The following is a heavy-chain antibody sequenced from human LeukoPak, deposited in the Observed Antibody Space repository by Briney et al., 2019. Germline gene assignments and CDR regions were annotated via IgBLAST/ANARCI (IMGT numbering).Heavy chain of an antibody. V-gene: IGHV5-51*01. CDR3: ARQMIVVPNNWFDP. D-gene: IGHD3-22*01. CDR1: GYSFTSYW. J-gene: IGHJ5*02. Sequence: GESLKISCKGSGYSFTSYWIGWVRQMPGKGLEWMGIIYPGDSDTRYSPSLQGHVTISADKSIRTAYLQWSSLKASDTAMYYCARQMIVVPNNWFDPWGQGTLVTVSS. CDR2: IYPGDSDT.